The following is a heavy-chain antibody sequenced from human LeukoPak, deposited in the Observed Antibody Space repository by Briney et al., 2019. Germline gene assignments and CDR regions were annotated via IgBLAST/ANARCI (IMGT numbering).Heavy chain of an antibody. D-gene: IGHD5-18*01. CDR3: ARKSDTKAPDY. CDR1: GYSFTTYS. Sequence: GGSLKISFKASGYSFTTYSIGWVRQMPGKGLEWMGIVYPDDSETRYSPSFEGQVTFSVDISINTAYLQWNSLKASDSAMYYCARKSDTKAPDYWGQGTLVTVSS. CDR2: VYPDDSET. V-gene: IGHV5-51*01. J-gene: IGHJ4*02.